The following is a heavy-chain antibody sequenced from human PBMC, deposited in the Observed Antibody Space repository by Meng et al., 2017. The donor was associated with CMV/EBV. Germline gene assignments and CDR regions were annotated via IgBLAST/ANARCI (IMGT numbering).Heavy chain of an antibody. D-gene: IGHD3-9*01. Sequence: GESLKISCAASGFTFSNYAFHWVRQAPGKGLEWVAVISYLGSSKFADSVKGRFTISRDNSKNTLYLQMNSLRPDDTSVYYCARQVYYDGLTGYGGAFDVWGQGTTVTVSS. J-gene: IGHJ3*01. V-gene: IGHV3-30-3*01. CDR2: ISYLGSSK. CDR1: GFTFSNYA. CDR3: ARQVYYDGLTGYGGAFDV.